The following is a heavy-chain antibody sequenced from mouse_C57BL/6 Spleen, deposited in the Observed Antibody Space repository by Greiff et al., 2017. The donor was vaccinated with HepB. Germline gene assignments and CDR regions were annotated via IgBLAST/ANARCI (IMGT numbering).Heavy chain of an antibody. D-gene: IGHD4-1*01. CDR2: ISYDGSN. V-gene: IGHV3-6*01. CDR3: ALNLGY. J-gene: IGHJ2*01. Sequence: EVQLQESGPGLVKPSQSLSLTCSVTGYSITSGYYWNWIRQFPGNKLEWMGYISYDGSNNYNPSLKNRISITRDTSKNQFFLKFNSVTTEDTATDYCALNLGYWGQGTTLTVSS. CDR1: GYSITSGYY.